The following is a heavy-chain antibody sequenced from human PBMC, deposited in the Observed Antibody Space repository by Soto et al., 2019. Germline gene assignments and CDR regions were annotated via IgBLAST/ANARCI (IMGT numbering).Heavy chain of an antibody. V-gene: IGHV3-64D*08. CDR1: GFTFSSYA. D-gene: IGHD1-20*01. Sequence: GGSLRLSCSASGFTFSSYAMHWVRQAPGKGLEYVSAISSNGGSTYYADSVKGRFTISRDNSKNTLYLQMSSLRAEDTDAYYCVKILPGRSTWYEGTDAFDIWGQGTMVTVSS. J-gene: IGHJ3*02. CDR2: ISSNGGST. CDR3: VKILPGRSTWYEGTDAFDI.